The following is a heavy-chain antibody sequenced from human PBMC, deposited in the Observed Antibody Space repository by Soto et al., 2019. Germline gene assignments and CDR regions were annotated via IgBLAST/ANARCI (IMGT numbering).Heavy chain of an antibody. CDR1: GGSISIYY. CDR3: ARVNYGDYVDAFDI. V-gene: IGHV4-59*01. CDR2: FYYSGNT. Sequence: SETLSLTCTVSGGSISIYYWSWIRQPPGKGLEWIGYFYYSGNTNYNPSLKSRVTISVDTSKNQFSLNLNSVTAADTAVYYCARVNYGDYVDAFDIWGQGTMVTVSS. J-gene: IGHJ3*02. D-gene: IGHD4-17*01.